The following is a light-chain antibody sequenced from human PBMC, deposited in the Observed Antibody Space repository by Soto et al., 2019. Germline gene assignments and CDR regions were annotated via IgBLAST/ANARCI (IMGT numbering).Light chain of an antibody. V-gene: IGKV1-5*03. J-gene: IGKJ4*01. CDR1: QSINNW. Sequence: DIQMTQSPSTLSASVGDRVTITCRASQSINNWLAWYQQKPGKAPKLLISKASNLKSGVPSRFSGPGSGTEFTLTISSLQPDDFASYYCQQYDSYPFTFGGGTKVEI. CDR2: KAS. CDR3: QQYDSYPFT.